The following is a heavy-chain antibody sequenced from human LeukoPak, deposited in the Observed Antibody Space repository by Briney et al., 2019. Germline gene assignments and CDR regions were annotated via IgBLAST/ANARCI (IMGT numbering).Heavy chain of an antibody. J-gene: IGHJ5*02. D-gene: IGHD2-2*01. V-gene: IGHV4-34*01. CDR2: INHSGST. CDR1: GGSFSGYY. Sequence: SETLSLTCAVYGGSFSGYYWSWIRQPPGKGLEWIGEINHSGSTNYNPSLKSRVTISVDTSKNQFSLKLSSVTAADTAVYYCARAHRTLAVPAAKKGGFDPWGQGTLVTVSS. CDR3: ARAHRTLAVPAAKKGGFDP.